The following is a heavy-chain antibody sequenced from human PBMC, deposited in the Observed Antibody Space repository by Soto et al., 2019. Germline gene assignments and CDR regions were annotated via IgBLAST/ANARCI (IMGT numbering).Heavy chain of an antibody. CDR2: IYHSGST. Sequence: LSLTCAVSGGSISSGGYSWSWIRQPPGKGLEWIGYIYHSGSTYYNPSLKSRVTISVDRSKNQFSLKLSSVTAADTAVYYCARGRLESWFDPWGQGTLVTVSS. J-gene: IGHJ5*02. V-gene: IGHV4-30-2*01. CDR3: ARGRLESWFDP. CDR1: GGSISSGGYS.